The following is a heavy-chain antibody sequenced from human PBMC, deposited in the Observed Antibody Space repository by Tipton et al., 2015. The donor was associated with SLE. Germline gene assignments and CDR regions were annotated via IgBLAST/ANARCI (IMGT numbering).Heavy chain of an antibody. CDR2: ISSSSSYI. CDR1: GFTFSSYS. Sequence: PRLSCAASGFTFSSYSMNWVRQAPGKGLEWVSSISSSSSYIYYADSVKGRFTISRDNAKNSLYLQMNSLRAEDTAVYYCARSGIAARPDSYYGMDVWGQGTTVTVSS. CDR3: ARSGIAARPDSYYGMDV. V-gene: IGHV3-21*01. D-gene: IGHD6-6*01. J-gene: IGHJ6*02.